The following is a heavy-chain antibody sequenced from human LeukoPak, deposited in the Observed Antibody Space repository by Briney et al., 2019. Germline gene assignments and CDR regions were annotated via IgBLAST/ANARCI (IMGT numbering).Heavy chain of an antibody. CDR1: GYTFTGYY. J-gene: IGHJ6*03. V-gene: IGHV1-8*03. D-gene: IGHD3-10*01. CDR2: MNPNSGNT. Sequence: AASVKVSCKASGYTFTGYYMHWVRQAPGQGLEWMGWMNPNSGNTGYAQKFQGRVTITRNTSISTAYMELSSLRSEDTAVYYCARVRGGYGSGSYYSGYYYYYMDVWGKGTTVTVSS. CDR3: ARVRGGYGSGSYYSGYYYYYMDV.